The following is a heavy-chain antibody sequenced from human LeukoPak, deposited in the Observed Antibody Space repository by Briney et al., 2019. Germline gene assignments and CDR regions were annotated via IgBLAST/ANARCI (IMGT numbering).Heavy chain of an antibody. J-gene: IGHJ3*02. CDR1: GYTLTELS. CDR2: FDPEDGET. V-gene: IGHV1-24*01. CDR3: ATSLRFLELDAFDI. Sequence: GASVKVSCKVSGYTLTELSMHWVRQAPGKGLEWMGGFDPEDGETIYAQKFQGRVTMTEDTSTDTAYMELSSLRSEDTAVYYCATSLRFLELDAFDIWGQGTMVTVSS. D-gene: IGHD3-3*01.